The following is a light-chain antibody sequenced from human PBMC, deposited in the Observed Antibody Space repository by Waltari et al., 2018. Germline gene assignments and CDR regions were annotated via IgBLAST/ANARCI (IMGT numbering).Light chain of an antibody. CDR3: SSYAGSNNFV. Sequence: QSALTQPPSAPGPPGQSVPTSSPGTSSDVAGDNYAPWHQQHPGKAPKLMIYEVSKRPSGVPDRFSGSKSGNTASLTVSGLQAEDEADYYCSSYAGSNNFVFGTGTKVTVL. CDR1: SSDVAGDNY. V-gene: IGLV2-8*01. J-gene: IGLJ1*01. CDR2: EVS.